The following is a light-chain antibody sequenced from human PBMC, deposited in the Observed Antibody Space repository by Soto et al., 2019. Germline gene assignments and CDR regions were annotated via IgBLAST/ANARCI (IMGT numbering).Light chain of an antibody. V-gene: IGKV3-15*01. CDR1: QSVGSN. J-gene: IGKJ1*01. CDR2: GAS. CDR3: QQYNTWPPDRT. Sequence: EIVMTQSPATLSVSPGERATLSCRASQSVGSNLAWYQQKPGQAPRLLIYGASTRATGIPARFSGSGSGTEFTLPISRIKSEDFAIYFCQQYNTWPPDRTFGQGPKVEIK.